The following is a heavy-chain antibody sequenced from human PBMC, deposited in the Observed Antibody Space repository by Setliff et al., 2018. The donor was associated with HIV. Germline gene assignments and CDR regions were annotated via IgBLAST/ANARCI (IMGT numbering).Heavy chain of an antibody. CDR1: GDSISTDY. CDR2: IYYSGST. V-gene: IGHV4-59*08. Sequence: SETLSLTCTVSGDSISTDYWTWIRQPPGKGLEWIGYIYYSGSTNYNPSLKSRVTISVDTSQNQFSLKLTSVTAADTAVYYCARLRQWLAFFDSWGQGTLVTVSS. CDR3: ARLRQWLAFFDS. D-gene: IGHD6-19*01. J-gene: IGHJ4*02.